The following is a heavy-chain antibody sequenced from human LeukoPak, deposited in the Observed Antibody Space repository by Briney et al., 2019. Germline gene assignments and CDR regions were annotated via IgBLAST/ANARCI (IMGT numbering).Heavy chain of an antibody. CDR2: IYTSGST. V-gene: IGHV4-4*07. Sequence: PSETLSLTCTVSGGSISNFYWSWIRQPAGKTLEWIGRIYTSGSTNYNPSPKSRVTMSVDTSKNQFSLKLSSLTAADTAVYFCARETTGAGTARPFDYWGQRTLVNVSS. CDR1: GGSISNFY. J-gene: IGHJ4*02. D-gene: IGHD6-13*01. CDR3: ARETTGAGTARPFDY.